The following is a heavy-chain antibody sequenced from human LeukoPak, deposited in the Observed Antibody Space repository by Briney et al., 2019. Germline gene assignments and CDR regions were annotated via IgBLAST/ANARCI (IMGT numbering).Heavy chain of an antibody. V-gene: IGHV3-23*01. Sequence: GGSLRLSCAASGFTFSTYAMSWVRQAPGRGLQWVSTISGTGGTTYYADSVKGRFTISRDNSRDTLYLQMDSLSAEDKAVYYCAKRHPTGSGTFWYYYAMDVWGQGTTVTVSS. J-gene: IGHJ6*02. CDR2: ISGTGGTT. CDR1: GFTFSTYA. CDR3: AKRHPTGSGTFWYYYAMDV. D-gene: IGHD3-10*01.